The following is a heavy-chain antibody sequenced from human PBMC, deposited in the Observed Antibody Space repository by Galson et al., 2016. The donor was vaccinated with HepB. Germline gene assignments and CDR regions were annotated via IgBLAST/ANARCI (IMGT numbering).Heavy chain of an antibody. CDR3: AKALMYDYDSSGWALDQ. D-gene: IGHD3-22*01. V-gene: IGHV3-43*01. Sequence: SLRLSCAASGFTFDDYTIHWVRQAPGKGLEWVSLIGWDGNRRDYADSAKGRFVISRDNRKNYLYLEMNSLRTEDTALYYCAKALMYDYDSSGWALDQWGRGTLVSVSS. CDR2: IGWDGNRR. CDR1: GFTFDDYT. J-gene: IGHJ4*02.